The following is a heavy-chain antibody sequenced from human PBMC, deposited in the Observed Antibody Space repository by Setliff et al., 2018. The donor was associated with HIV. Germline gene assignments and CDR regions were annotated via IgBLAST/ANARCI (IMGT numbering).Heavy chain of an antibody. CDR1: GGSITSAPYN. CDR3: ARHGQSFDFSIASEGYYFDS. CDR2: LFSRGTT. Sequence: SETLSLTCTVSGGSITSAPYNWGWIRQPPGKGLEWVGSLFSRGTTYYHPSLKSRVTISLDTSRNHFSLKLTSVTAADTAVYYCARHGQSFDFSIASEGYYFDSWGQGTLVTVSS. J-gene: IGHJ4*02. D-gene: IGHD3-3*01. V-gene: IGHV4-39*01.